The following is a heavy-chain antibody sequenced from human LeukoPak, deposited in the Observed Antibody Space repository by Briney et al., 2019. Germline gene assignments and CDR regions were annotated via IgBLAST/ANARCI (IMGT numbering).Heavy chain of an antibody. CDR3: ARGGVSVTNFDY. V-gene: IGHV4-34*01. Sequence: PSETLSLTCAVYGGSFSGHYWSWIRQTPGKGLEWIGEINHSGTTNYNPSLKSRVTISVDTSKNQFSLKLNSVSAADTAVYYCARGGVSVTNFDYWGRGTLVTVSS. D-gene: IGHD5/OR15-5a*01. CDR2: INHSGTT. J-gene: IGHJ4*02. CDR1: GGSFSGHY.